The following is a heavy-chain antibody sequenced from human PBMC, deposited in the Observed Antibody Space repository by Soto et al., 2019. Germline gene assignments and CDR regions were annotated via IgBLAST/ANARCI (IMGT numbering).Heavy chain of an antibody. CDR1: GGSFSGYF. CDR3: ARVRGGSQYFYYYGMDV. CDR2: INHSGST. J-gene: IGHJ6*02. Sequence: QVQLQQWGAGLLKPSETLSLTCAVYGGSFSGYFWSWIHQPPGKGLEWIGEINHSGSTNYNPSLKSRVIISVDTSKNQVSLKLSSVSAADTAVYYCARVRGGSQYFYYYGMDVWGQGTTVTVSS. V-gene: IGHV4-34*01. D-gene: IGHD1-26*01.